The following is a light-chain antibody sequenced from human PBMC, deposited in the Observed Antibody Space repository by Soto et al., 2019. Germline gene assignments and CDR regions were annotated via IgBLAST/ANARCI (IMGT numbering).Light chain of an antibody. Sequence: EIVLTQSPGTLSLSPGERATLCCRTSQSISSPYLAWYQQKPGQAPRLLIDGASSRATGVPDRFSGSGSGTDFTLTISSLQSEDFAVYYCQQRSNWPITFGQGTRLEIK. CDR1: QSISSPY. V-gene: IGKV3D-20*02. CDR3: QQRSNWPIT. CDR2: GAS. J-gene: IGKJ5*01.